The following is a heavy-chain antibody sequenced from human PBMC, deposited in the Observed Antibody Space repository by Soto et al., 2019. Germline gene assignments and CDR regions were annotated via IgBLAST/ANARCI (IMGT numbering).Heavy chain of an antibody. D-gene: IGHD2-2*01. Sequence: AGSPRLSCAASGVTFRSYAMKCVRQTPGKGLEWVSLIGESGTPTYYADSVKGRFTISRDNSGNTLFLEMYSLRAEDTAVYYCARYIPGVRYYGMDVWGQGTTVTVSS. V-gene: IGHV3-23*01. J-gene: IGHJ6*02. CDR1: GVTFRSYA. CDR2: IGESGTPT. CDR3: ARYIPGVRYYGMDV.